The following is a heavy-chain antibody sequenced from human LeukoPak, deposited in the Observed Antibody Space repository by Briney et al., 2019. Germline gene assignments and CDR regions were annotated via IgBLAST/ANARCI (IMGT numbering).Heavy chain of an antibody. V-gene: IGHV3-7*01. D-gene: IGHD2-2*01. J-gene: IGHJ4*02. CDR1: GFTFSSYW. Sequence: PGGSLRLSCAASGFTFSSYWLSWVRQAPGKGLEWVANINSAGSAKYYVDSVKGRFTISRDNAKNSLYLQMNSLRAEDTAVYYCARRGYCSSTSCPGYDYWGQGTLVTVSS. CDR2: INSAGSAK. CDR3: ARRGYCSSTSCPGYDY.